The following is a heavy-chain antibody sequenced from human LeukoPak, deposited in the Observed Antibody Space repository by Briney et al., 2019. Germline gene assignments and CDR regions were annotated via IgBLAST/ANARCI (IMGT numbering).Heavy chain of an antibody. CDR3: ARPSYYYDSSGYYGDAFDI. CDR1: GYSFVSYW. J-gene: IGHJ3*02. D-gene: IGHD3-22*01. V-gene: IGHV5-51*01. Sequence: GESLKISCKASGYSFVSYWIAWVRQMPGKGLEWMGTIYPGDSDTRYSPSFQGQVTISADKSISTAYLQWSSLKASDTAMYYCARPSYYYDSSGYYGDAFDIWGQGTMVTVSS. CDR2: IYPGDSDT.